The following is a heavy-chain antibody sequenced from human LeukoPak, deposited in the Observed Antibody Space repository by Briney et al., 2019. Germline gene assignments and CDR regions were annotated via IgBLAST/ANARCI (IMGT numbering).Heavy chain of an antibody. V-gene: IGHV3-30*03. CDR3: ARRGDCCNTPFDH. Sequence: GGSLRLSCASGFTFSSYGMHWVRQAPGKGLEWVAVISYDGSNKYYADSVKGRFTISRDNSKNTLYLQMNSLRVEDTAVYYCARRGDCCNTPFDHWGQGTLVTVSS. CDR1: GFTFSSYG. J-gene: IGHJ4*02. CDR2: ISYDGSNK. D-gene: IGHD2-21*02.